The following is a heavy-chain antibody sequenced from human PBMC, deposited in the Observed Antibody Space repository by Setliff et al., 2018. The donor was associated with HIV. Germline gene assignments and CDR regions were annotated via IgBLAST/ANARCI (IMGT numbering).Heavy chain of an antibody. CDR3: TTGTRLVD. D-gene: IGHD2-21*01. V-gene: IGHV3-15*01. J-gene: IGHJ4*02. CDR1: GFNFKSAW. CDR2: IKSKTDGGTT. Sequence: PGGSLRLSCVVSGFNFKSAWMSWVRQAPGKGLEWVGRIKSKTDGGTTDYAAPVKGRFTISRDDSKNTLYLQMNSLKIGDTAVYYCTTGTRLVDWGQGALVTVSS.